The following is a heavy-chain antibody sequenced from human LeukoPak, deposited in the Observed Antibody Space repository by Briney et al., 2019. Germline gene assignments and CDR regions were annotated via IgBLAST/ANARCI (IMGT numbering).Heavy chain of an antibody. CDR1: GYTFTSYD. CDR2: MNPNSGNT. CDR3: ARGHCSSTSCLFDY. J-gene: IGHJ4*02. Sequence: ASVKVSCKASGYTFTSYDINWVRQATGQGLEWMGWMNPNSGNTGYAQKFQGRVTITADESTSTAYMELSSLRSEDTAVYYCARGHCSSTSCLFDYWGQGTLVTVSS. D-gene: IGHD2-2*01. V-gene: IGHV1-8*01.